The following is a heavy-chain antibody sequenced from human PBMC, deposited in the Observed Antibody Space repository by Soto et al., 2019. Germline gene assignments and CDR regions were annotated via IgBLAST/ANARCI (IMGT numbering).Heavy chain of an antibody. CDR3: ARGVRVVAATLYFDY. Sequence: QVQLQESGPGLVKPSETLSLTCTVSGGSISSYYWSWIRQPPGKGLEWTGYIYYSGSTNYNPSLKSRVTISVDTSKNQFSLKLSSVTAADTAVYYCARGVRVVAATLYFDYWGQGTLVTVSS. D-gene: IGHD2-15*01. CDR1: GGSISSYY. V-gene: IGHV4-59*01. J-gene: IGHJ4*02. CDR2: IYYSGST.